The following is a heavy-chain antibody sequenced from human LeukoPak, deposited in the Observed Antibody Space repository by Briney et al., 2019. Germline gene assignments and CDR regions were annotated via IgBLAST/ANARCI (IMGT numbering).Heavy chain of an antibody. V-gene: IGHV4-59*01. CDR3: ARDCDTYGYGGYFDY. CDR2: IYYSGST. CDR1: GGSISSYY. Sequence: PSENLSLTCTVSGGSISSYYWSWLRQPPGKGLEWIGYIYYSGSTNYNPSLKSRVTISVDTSKNQFSLKLSSVTAADTAVYYCARDCDTYGYGGYFDYWGLGTLVTVSS. D-gene: IGHD5-18*01. J-gene: IGHJ4*02.